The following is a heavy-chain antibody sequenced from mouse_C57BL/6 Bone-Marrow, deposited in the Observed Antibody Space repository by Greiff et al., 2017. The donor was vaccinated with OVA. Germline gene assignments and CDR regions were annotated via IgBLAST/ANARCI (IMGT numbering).Heavy chain of an antibody. Sequence: VQLKESGAELVRPGASVKLSCTASGFNIKDDYMHWVKQRPEQGLEWIGWIDPENGDTEYASKFQGKATITADTSSNTAYLQLSSLTSEDTAVYYCTTPHYYGSSYGYFDVWGTGTTVTVSS. CDR3: TTPHYYGSSYGYFDV. CDR1: GFNIKDDY. J-gene: IGHJ1*03. V-gene: IGHV14-4*01. CDR2: IDPENGDT. D-gene: IGHD1-1*01.